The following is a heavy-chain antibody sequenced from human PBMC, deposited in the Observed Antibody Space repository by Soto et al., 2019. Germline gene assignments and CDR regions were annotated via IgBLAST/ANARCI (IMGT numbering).Heavy chain of an antibody. J-gene: IGHJ6*02. CDR1: GFTFSSYG. CDR3: AITYYDFWSGYFLDYYGMDA. D-gene: IGHD3-3*01. V-gene: IGHV3-30*03. Sequence: GGSLRLSCAASGFTFSSYGMHWVRQAPGKGLEWVAVISYDGSNKYYVDSVKGRFTISRDNSKNTLYLQMNSLRAEDTAVYYCAITYYDFWSGYFLDYYGMDAWGQGTTVTVSS. CDR2: ISYDGSNK.